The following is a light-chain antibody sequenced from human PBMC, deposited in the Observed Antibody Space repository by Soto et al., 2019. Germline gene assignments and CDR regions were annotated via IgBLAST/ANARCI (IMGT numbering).Light chain of an antibody. Sequence: QSVLTQPPSASGSPGQSVAISCAGTSSDVGGYNYVSWYQQYPGKAPRLIIYEVTKRPSGVPDRFSGSKSGNTASLTVSGLQAEDEADYYCGSYGGSANLIFGGGTQLTVL. CDR3: GSYGGSANLI. CDR2: EVT. J-gene: IGLJ2*01. V-gene: IGLV2-8*01. CDR1: SSDVGGYNY.